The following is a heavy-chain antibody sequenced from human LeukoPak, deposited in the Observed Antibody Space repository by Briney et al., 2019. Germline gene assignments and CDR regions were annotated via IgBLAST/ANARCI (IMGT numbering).Heavy chain of an antibody. CDR3: TEERDRDGYFRY. D-gene: IGHD2-8*01. Sequence: GSLRLSCAASGFTSNLYAMSWVRQAPGRGLEWVSSISGYGDDTYYADSVKGRFTLSRDNSKGTLYLQMFSLGLQDTAVYYCTEERDRDGYFRYWGQGTLVTVSS. CDR1: GFTSNLYA. J-gene: IGHJ4*02. V-gene: IGHV3-23*01. CDR2: ISGYGDDT.